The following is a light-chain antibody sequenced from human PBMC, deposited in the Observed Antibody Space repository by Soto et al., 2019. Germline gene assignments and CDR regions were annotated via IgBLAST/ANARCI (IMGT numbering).Light chain of an antibody. CDR1: SSNIGANYD. J-gene: IGLJ3*02. CDR3: QSFDSILTAWV. CDR2: DST. Sequence: QPVLTQPTSVSGAPGQRVTISCTGSSSNIGANYDVHWYQQLPGTAPKLLISDSTDRPSGVPDRFSGSKSGTSASLAITGLQAEDEADYYCQSFDSILTAWVFGGGTKLTVL. V-gene: IGLV1-40*01.